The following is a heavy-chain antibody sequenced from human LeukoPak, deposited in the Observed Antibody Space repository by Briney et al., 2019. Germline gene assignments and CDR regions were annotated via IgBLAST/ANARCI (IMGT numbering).Heavy chain of an antibody. CDR1: GLTFSPYS. CDR2: ISSSSTTI. J-gene: IGHJ3*02. Sequence: GGSLRLSCAASGLTFSPYSMNWVRQAPGKGLEWVSYISSSSTTIYYADSVKGRFTISRDNAKNSLYLQMSSLRDEDTAVYYCARRFDIWGQGTMVTVSS. V-gene: IGHV3-48*02. CDR3: ARRFDI.